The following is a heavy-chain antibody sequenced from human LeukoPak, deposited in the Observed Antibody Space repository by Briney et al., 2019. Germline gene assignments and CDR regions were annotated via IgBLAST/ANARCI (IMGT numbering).Heavy chain of an antibody. CDR1: GFTFSTYA. Sequence: GGSLRLSCAASGFTFSTYAMTWVRQAPGKGLEWVSLISGTGGSTYYADSVKGRFTISRDNSKNTLYLQMNSLRAEDTAVYYCAREGWEMATMYYFDYWGQGTLVTVFS. CDR3: AREGWEMATMYYFDY. D-gene: IGHD5-24*01. J-gene: IGHJ4*02. CDR2: ISGTGGST. V-gene: IGHV3-23*01.